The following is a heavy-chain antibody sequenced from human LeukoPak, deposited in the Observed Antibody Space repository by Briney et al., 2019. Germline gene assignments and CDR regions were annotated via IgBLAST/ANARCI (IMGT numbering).Heavy chain of an antibody. CDR3: ARAKYSGSYHYSY. CDR1: GGTFSSYA. Sequence: SVKVSCKASGGTFSSYAISWVRQAPGQGLEWMGGIIPIFGTANYAQKFQGRVTITTDESTSTAYMELSSLRSEDTAVYYCARAKYSGSYHYSYWGQGTLVTVSS. D-gene: IGHD1-26*01. CDR2: IIPIFGTA. J-gene: IGHJ4*02. V-gene: IGHV1-69*05.